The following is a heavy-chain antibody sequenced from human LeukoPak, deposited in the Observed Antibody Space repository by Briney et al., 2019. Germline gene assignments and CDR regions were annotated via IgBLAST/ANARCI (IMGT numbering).Heavy chain of an antibody. J-gene: IGHJ3*02. D-gene: IGHD3-22*01. CDR2: INPNSGGT. V-gene: IGHV1-2*02. Sequence: ASVKVSCKASGYTFTGYYTHWVRQAPGQGLEWMGWINPNSGGTNYAQKFQGRVTMTRDTSISTAYMELSRLRSDDTAVYYCARGGYDSSSDAFDIWGQGTMVTVSS. CDR3: ARGGYDSSSDAFDI. CDR1: GYTFTGYY.